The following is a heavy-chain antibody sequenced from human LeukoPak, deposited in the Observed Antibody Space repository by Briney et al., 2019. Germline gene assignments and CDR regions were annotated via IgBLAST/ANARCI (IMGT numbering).Heavy chain of an antibody. D-gene: IGHD3-22*01. CDR1: GYSFTSYW. CDR2: IYTGYSDT. J-gene: IGHJ4*02. Sequence: GESLKTSCKGSGYSFTSYWIVWVRQMPGKGLEYMGIIYTGYSDTTYSPSFQGQVNISADKSISTAYLQWSSLKASDTAMYYCARSSSGYYSYWGQGTLVTVSS. V-gene: IGHV5-51*01. CDR3: ARSSSGYYSY.